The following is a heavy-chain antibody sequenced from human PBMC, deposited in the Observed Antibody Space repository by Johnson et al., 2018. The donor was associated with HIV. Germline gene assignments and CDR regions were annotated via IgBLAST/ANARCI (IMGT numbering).Heavy chain of an antibody. CDR1: GFTFSNAW. D-gene: IGHD4-17*01. Sequence: VQLVESGGGLVKPGGSLRLSCAASGFTFSNAWMSWVRQAPGKGLEWVGRIKSKTDGGTTDYAAPVKGRFTISRDDSKNTLYLQMNSLRAGDTAVYYCARDNGEDAFDIWGQGTMVTVSS. J-gene: IGHJ3*02. V-gene: IGHV3-15*01. CDR3: ARDNGEDAFDI. CDR2: IKSKTDGGTT.